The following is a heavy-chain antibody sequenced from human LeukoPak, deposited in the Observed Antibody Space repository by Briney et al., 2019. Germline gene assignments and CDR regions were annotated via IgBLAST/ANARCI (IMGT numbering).Heavy chain of an antibody. V-gene: IGHV3-23*01. D-gene: IGHD3-10*01. CDR2: ISGSGGST. Sequence: GGSLRLSCAASGFSFSSYAMNWVRQAPGKGLEWVSTISGSGGSTYYADSVKGRFTISRDNSKNTLYLQMNSLRAEDTAVYYCAKEGITMVRGVIYYWGQGTLVTISS. CDR3: AKEGITMVRGVIYY. CDR1: GFSFSSYA. J-gene: IGHJ4*02.